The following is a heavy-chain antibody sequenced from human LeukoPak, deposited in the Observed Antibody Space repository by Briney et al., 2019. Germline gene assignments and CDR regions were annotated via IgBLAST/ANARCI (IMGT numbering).Heavy chain of an antibody. CDR3: AKEWERCSGGSCAYQDYYYGMDA. CDR2: IHEDVSDK. CDR1: GFTPSSYW. V-gene: IGHV3-7*05. Sequence: PGGCLRLSCVVSGFTPSSYWMNWVRPAPGKGLGWVANIHEDVSDKYYVDSVKGGFTISRDNATNSLYIQMNSLRAEDTAVYYCAKEWERCSGGSCAYQDYYYGMDAWGQGTTFTASS. J-gene: IGHJ6*02. D-gene: IGHD2-15*01.